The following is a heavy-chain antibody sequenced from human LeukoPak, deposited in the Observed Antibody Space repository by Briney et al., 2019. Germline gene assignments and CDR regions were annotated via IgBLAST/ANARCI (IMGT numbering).Heavy chain of an antibody. CDR2: INPNSGGT. Sequence: ASVKVSCKASGYTFTGYYMHWVRQAPGQGLEWMGWINPNSGGTNYAQKFQGRVTMTRDTSISTAYMELSRLTSDDTAVYYCATINRRDGRGGFDYWGQGTLVTVSS. D-gene: IGHD5-24*01. CDR3: ATINRRDGRGGFDY. J-gene: IGHJ4*02. V-gene: IGHV1-2*02. CDR1: GYTFTGYY.